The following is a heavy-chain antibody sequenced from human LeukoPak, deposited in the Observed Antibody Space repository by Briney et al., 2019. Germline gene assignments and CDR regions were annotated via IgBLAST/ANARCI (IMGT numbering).Heavy chain of an antibody. J-gene: IGHJ4*02. V-gene: IGHV1-18*04. Sequence: GASVKVSCKASGYTFTSYYMHWVRQAPGQGLEWMGWISAYNGNTNYAQKLQGRVTMTTDTSTSTAYMELRSLRSDDTAVYYCARDLVTMIDWVPGDYWGQGTLVTVSS. CDR2: ISAYNGNT. D-gene: IGHD3-22*01. CDR1: GYTFTSYY. CDR3: ARDLVTMIDWVPGDY.